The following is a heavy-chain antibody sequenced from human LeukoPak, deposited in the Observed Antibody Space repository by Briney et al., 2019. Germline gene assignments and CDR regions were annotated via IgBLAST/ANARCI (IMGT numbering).Heavy chain of an antibody. CDR2: ISSSGSTI. D-gene: IGHD1-1*01. Sequence: GGSLRLSCAASGFTFSSYEMNWVRQAPGKGLEWVSYISSSGSTIYYADSVKGRFTISRDNAKNSLYLQMNSLRAKDTAVYYCARVGAGTTFLDYWGQGTLVTVSS. J-gene: IGHJ4*02. V-gene: IGHV3-48*03. CDR3: ARVGAGTTFLDY. CDR1: GFTFSSYE.